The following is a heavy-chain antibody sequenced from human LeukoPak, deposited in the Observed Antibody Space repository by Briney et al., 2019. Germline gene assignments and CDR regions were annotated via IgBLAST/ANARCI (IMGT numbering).Heavy chain of an antibody. D-gene: IGHD2-8*02. V-gene: IGHV3-21*04. CDR1: GFTFSSYS. CDR3: ATYRQVLLPFES. J-gene: IGHJ4*02. CDR2: ISTTSGNI. Sequence: GGSLRLSCAASGFTFSSYSMNWVRQAPGKGLEWVAAISTTSGNIYYADSVKGRFTISRDNAKNSLYLQMNSLRAEDTAIYYCATYRQVLLPFESWGQGTLVTVSS.